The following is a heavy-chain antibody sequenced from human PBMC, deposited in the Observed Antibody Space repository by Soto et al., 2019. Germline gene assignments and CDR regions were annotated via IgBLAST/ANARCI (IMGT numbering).Heavy chain of an antibody. V-gene: IGHV4-31*03. D-gene: IGHD2-8*01. J-gene: IGHJ4*02. Sequence: PSETLSLTCTVSGVSISSGPYYWIWIRQLPGKGLEWIGYISYSGTTYYNPSLQSRITISADTSKNQFSLKLSSVSAADTAVYYCAREGVFGTTYWGQGSLVTVSS. CDR1: GVSISSGPYY. CDR3: AREGVFGTTY. CDR2: ISYSGTT.